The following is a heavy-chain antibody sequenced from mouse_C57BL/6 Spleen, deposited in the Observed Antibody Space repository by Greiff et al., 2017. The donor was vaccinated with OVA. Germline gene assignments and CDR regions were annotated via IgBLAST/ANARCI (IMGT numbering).Heavy chain of an antibody. V-gene: IGHV1-69*01. D-gene: IGHD3-2*02. CDR3: ARTAQATLPWFAY. Sequence: QVQLQQSGAELVMPGASVKLSCKASGYTFTSYWMHWVKQRPGQGLEWIGEIDPSDSYTNYNQKFKGKSTLTVDKSSSTAYMQLSSLTSEDSAVYYCARTAQATLPWFAYWGQGTLVTVSA. CDR2: IDPSDSYT. CDR1: GYTFTSYW. J-gene: IGHJ3*01.